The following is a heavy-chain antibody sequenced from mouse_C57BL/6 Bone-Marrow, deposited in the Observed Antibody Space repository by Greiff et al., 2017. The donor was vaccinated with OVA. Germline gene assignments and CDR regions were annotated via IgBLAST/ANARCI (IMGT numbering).Heavy chain of an antibody. Sequence: QVQLQQSGAELARPGASVKLSCKASGYTFTSYGISWVKQRTGQGLEWIGEIYPRSGNTYYNEKFKGKATLTADKASSTAYMELRSLTSEDSAVDFCARGGDGYYRYFDVWGTGTTVTVSS. J-gene: IGHJ1*03. CDR1: GYTFTSYG. D-gene: IGHD2-3*01. CDR3: ARGGDGYYRYFDV. V-gene: IGHV1-81*01. CDR2: IYPRSGNT.